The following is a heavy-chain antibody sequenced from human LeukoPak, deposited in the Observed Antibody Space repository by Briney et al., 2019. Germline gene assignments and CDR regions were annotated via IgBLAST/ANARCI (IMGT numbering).Heavy chain of an antibody. V-gene: IGHV3-66*01. J-gene: IGHJ4*02. Sequence: GGSLRLSCAASGFTFSGVYISWVREARGRGLEWVSVIYDGGSAYYADFVKGRFTISRDNSKNTVHLQMNSLRAEDTAMYYCARDSGRDGVDYWGQGTLVTVSS. CDR1: GFTFSGVY. CDR2: IYDGGSA. CDR3: ARDSGRDGVDY. D-gene: IGHD2-21*02.